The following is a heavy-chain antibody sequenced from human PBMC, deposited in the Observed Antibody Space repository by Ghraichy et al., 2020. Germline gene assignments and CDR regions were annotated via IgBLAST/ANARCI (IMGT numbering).Heavy chain of an antibody. Sequence: LSLTCAVSGFAVSNNYMSWVRQAPGKGLEWVSVIYSGGTTRYADSIKGRFTVSRDNSKNTLYLQMNSLRAEDTAMYYCAKEGGGYGDSLGSWGQGTLVTVSS. CDR3: AKEGGGYGDSLGS. CDR2: IYSGGTT. D-gene: IGHD4-17*01. V-gene: IGHV3-53*01. CDR1: GFAVSNNY. J-gene: IGHJ5*02.